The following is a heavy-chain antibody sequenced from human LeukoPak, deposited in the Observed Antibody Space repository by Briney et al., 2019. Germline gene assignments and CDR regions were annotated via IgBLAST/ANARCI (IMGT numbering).Heavy chain of an antibody. Sequence: GGSLRLSCAASGFTFSSYAMSWVRQAPGKGLEWVSGIISNGGRTYYGDSVKGRFIISRDNSKNTLSLQMNSLRAEDTAVYYCAKVSSPTGYCGGGSCAFDYWGQGTLVTVSS. D-gene: IGHD2-15*01. CDR2: IISNGGRT. CDR1: GFTFSSYA. V-gene: IGHV3-23*01. J-gene: IGHJ4*02. CDR3: AKVSSPTGYCGGGSCAFDY.